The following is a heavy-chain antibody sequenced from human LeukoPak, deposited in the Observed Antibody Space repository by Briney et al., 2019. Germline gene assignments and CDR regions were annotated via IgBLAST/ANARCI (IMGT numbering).Heavy chain of an antibody. V-gene: IGHV4-59*01. CDR1: GGSISSYY. CDR2: IYNSGSA. Sequence: SETLSLTCTVSGGSISSYYCNCIRQPPGKGLEWIGEIYNSGSANYNPSLQSRVTISVDTSKNEFSLKLSSVTAADTAVYYCVTAYWEFDCWGQGTLVTVSS. CDR3: VTAYWEFDC. D-gene: IGHD2-8*02. J-gene: IGHJ4*02.